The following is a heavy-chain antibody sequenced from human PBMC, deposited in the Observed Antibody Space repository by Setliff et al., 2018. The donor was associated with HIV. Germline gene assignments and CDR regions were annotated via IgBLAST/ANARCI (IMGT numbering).Heavy chain of an antibody. D-gene: IGHD6-13*01. CDR2: IIPIFGTP. J-gene: IGHJ6*02. CDR3: ARPDSRWYARGRDPLYGMDV. V-gene: IGHV1-69*13. Sequence: ASVKVSCKASGDTFNSHAISWVRQAPGQGLEWMGGIIPIFGTPNYAQKFKGRLTITADESTSTVYMELSSLRSEDTAVYYCARPDSRWYARGRDPLYGMDVWGQGTTVTVSS. CDR1: GDTFNSHA.